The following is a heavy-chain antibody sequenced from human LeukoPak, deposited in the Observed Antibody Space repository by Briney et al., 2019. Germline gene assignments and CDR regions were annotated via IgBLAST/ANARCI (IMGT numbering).Heavy chain of an antibody. J-gene: IGHJ4*02. Sequence: GGSLRLSCAASGFTFSSFAMHWVRQAPGKGLEWVAVISYDGSNKYYADSVKGRFTISRDNSKNTLYLQMNSLRAEDTAVYYCARETGSGSGWYLDYWGQGTLVTVSS. V-gene: IGHV3-30-3*01. CDR3: ARETGSGSGWYLDY. D-gene: IGHD6-19*01. CDR1: GFTFSSFA. CDR2: ISYDGSNK.